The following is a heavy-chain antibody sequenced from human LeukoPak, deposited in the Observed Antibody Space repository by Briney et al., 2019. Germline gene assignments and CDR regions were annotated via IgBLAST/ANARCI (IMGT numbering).Heavy chain of an antibody. D-gene: IGHD6-13*01. V-gene: IGHV3-11*04. J-gene: IGHJ6*03. CDR2: ISNSGTTI. CDR1: GFTFSDYY. Sequence: GGSLRLSCAASGFTFSDYYMSWIRQAPGKGLEWVSYISNSGTTIYYADSVKGRFTISRDNAKNSLYLQMNSLRVEDTAVYYCARYRPAAGTLRYYYYYMDVWGKGTTVTVSS. CDR3: ARYRPAAGTLRYYYYYMDV.